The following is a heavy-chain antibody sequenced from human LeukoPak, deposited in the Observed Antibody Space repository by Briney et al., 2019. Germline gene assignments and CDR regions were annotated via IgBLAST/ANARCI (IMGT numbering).Heavy chain of an antibody. J-gene: IGHJ3*02. V-gene: IGHV3-30*02. CDR2: TRYDGSNK. Sequence: GGSLRLSCAASGFTFSSYGMHWVRQAPGKGLEWVAFTRYDGSNKHYADSVKGRFTISRDNSKNTLYLQMNSLRAEDTAVYYCANICGGDCYSSAFDIWGQGTMVTVSS. CDR3: ANICGGDCYSSAFDI. D-gene: IGHD2-21*01. CDR1: GFTFSSYG.